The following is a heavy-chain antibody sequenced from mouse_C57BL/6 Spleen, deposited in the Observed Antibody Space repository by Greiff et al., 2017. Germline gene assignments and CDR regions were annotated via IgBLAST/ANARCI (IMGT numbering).Heavy chain of an antibody. J-gene: IGHJ2*01. CDR3: ARHLFDY. V-gene: IGHV5-6*01. CDR1: GFTFSSYG. Sequence: EVQGVESGGDLVKPGGSLKLSCAASGFTFSSYGMSWVRQTPDKRLEWVATISSGGSYTYYPDSVKGRFTISRDNAKNTLYLQMSSLKSEDTAMYYCARHLFDYWGQGTTLTVSS. CDR2: ISSGGSYT.